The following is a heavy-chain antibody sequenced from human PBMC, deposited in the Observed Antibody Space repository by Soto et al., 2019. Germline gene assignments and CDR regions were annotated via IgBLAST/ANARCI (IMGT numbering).Heavy chain of an antibody. D-gene: IGHD3-10*01. CDR1: GCTFNKHG. Sequence: GGSLRLSCGASGCTFNKHGMHWVRQAPGKGLEWLSLIWSDGSSQDYADSVRGRFTISRDDSKSTLYLQMNSLRVDDTAIYYCAREPQGYYGSGSYDYWGQGTLVTVSS. CDR2: IWSDGSSQ. CDR3: AREPQGYYGSGSYDY. V-gene: IGHV3-33*01. J-gene: IGHJ4*02.